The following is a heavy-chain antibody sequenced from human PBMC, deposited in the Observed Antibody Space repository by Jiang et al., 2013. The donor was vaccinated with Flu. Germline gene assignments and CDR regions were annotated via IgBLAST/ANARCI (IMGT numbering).Heavy chain of an antibody. CDR3: ARQWGAPAPSAFDY. Sequence: KPTQTLTLTCTFSGFSLSTSGMCVSWIRQPPGKALEWLARIDWDDDKYYSTSLKTRLTISKDTSKNQVVLTMTNMDPVDTATYYCARQWGAPAPSAFDYWGQGTLVTVSS. CDR1: GFSLSTSGMC. V-gene: IGHV2-70*11. D-gene: IGHD1-26*01. J-gene: IGHJ4*02. CDR2: IDWDDDK.